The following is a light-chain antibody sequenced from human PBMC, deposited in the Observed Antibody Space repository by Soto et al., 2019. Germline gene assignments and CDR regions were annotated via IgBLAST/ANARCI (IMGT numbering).Light chain of an antibody. Sequence: EIVLTQSPGTLSLSPGERATLSCRASQIISSSYLAWYQQKPGQAPRPLIYGASSRATGIPDRFSGSGSGTDFTLTISRLEPEDFAVYYCQQYVSSPWTVGQGTKVDIK. CDR3: QQYVSSPWT. V-gene: IGKV3-20*01. J-gene: IGKJ1*01. CDR2: GAS. CDR1: QIISSSY.